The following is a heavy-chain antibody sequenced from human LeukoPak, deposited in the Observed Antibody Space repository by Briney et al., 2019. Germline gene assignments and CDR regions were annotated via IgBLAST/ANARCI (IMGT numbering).Heavy chain of an antibody. CDR3: ARTREQQLVPGAFDI. CDR1: GFTFDDYA. J-gene: IGHJ3*02. V-gene: IGHV3-9*01. Sequence: SGGSLRLSCAASGFTFDDYAMHWVRQAPGKGLEWVSGISWNSGSIGYADSVKGRFTISRDNAKNSLYLQMNSLRAEDTAVYYCARTREQQLVPGAFDIWGQGTMVTVSS. D-gene: IGHD6-13*01. CDR2: ISWNSGSI.